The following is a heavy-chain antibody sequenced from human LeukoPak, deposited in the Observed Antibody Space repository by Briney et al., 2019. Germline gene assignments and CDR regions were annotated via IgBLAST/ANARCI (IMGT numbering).Heavy chain of an antibody. CDR1: GFTFSSYS. J-gene: IGHJ4*02. V-gene: IGHV3-21*01. Sequence: PGGSLRLSCAASGFTFSSYSMNWVRQAPGKGLEWVSSISSSSSYICYADSVKGRFTISRDNAKNSLYLQMNSLRAEDTAVYYCAKDYVWGSYRGYFDYWGQGTLVTVSS. CDR3: AKDYVWGSYRGYFDY. CDR2: ISSSSSYI. D-gene: IGHD3-16*02.